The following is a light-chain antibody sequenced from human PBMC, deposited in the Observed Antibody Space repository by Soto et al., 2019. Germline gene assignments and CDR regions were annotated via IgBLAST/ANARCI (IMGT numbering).Light chain of an antibody. J-gene: IGKJ2*01. Sequence: EIVMTQSPATLSVSPGERATLSCRASQSVSSNLAGYQQKPGQAPRLLIYCASTRATDIPARFSGSGSGTEFTLTISSLQSEDFAVYYCQQYNNWPPFTFGQGTKLEMK. CDR1: QSVSSN. CDR3: QQYNNWPPFT. V-gene: IGKV3-15*01. CDR2: CAS.